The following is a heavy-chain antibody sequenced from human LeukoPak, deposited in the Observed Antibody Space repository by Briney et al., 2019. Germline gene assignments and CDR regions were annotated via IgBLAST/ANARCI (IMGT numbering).Heavy chain of an antibody. CDR3: ARNLPAADY. V-gene: IGHV3-48*04. Sequence: GGSLRLSCAASGFTLSSYSMNWVRQAPGKGLERVSYISSTSSVIYYAHSVKGRFTISRDNAKSSLYLQMNSLRAEDTAVYYCARNLPAADYWGQGTLVTVSS. J-gene: IGHJ4*02. D-gene: IGHD2-2*01. CDR1: GFTLSSYS. CDR2: ISSTSSVI.